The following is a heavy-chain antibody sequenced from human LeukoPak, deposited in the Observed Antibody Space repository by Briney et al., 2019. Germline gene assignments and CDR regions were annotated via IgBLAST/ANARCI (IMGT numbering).Heavy chain of an antibody. J-gene: IGHJ6*03. CDR3: ARLTKNDSGSFRFGKKKRGYMDV. D-gene: IGHD3-10*01. V-gene: IGHV4-34*01. CDR2: INHSGST. Sequence: SETLSLTCAVYGGSFSGYYWTWIRQPPGKGLEWIGEINHSGSTNYNPSLKSRVTISVDTSMNQFSLKLSSVTAADTAVYYCARLTKNDSGSFRFGKKKRGYMDVWGKGTTVTISS. CDR1: GGSFSGYY.